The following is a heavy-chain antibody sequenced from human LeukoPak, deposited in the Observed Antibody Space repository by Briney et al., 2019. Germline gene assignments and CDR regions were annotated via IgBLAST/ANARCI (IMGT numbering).Heavy chain of an antibody. CDR3: AREHYYGSGSYAFDI. CDR2: IYTSGST. V-gene: IGHV4-4*07. CDR1: GGSISSYY. Sequence: SETLSLTCTVSGGSISSYYWSWIRQPAGKGLEWIGRIYTSGSTNYNPSLKSRATMSVDTSKNQFSLKLSSVTAADTAVYYCAREHYYGSGSYAFDIWGQGTMVTVSS. D-gene: IGHD3-10*01. J-gene: IGHJ3*02.